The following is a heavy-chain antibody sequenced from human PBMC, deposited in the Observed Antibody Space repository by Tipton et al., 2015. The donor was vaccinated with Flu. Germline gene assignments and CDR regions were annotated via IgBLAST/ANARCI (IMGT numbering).Heavy chain of an antibody. CDR2: INPSGGST. CDR3: ARDGLGFGELLG. D-gene: IGHD3-10*01. J-gene: IGHJ4*02. V-gene: IGHV1-46*01. CDR1: GYTFTSYY. Sequence: QSGPEVKKPGASVKVSCKASGYTFTSYYMHWVRQAPGQGLEWMGIINPSGGSTSYAQKFQGRATMTRDTSTSTVYMELSSLRSEDTAVYYCARDGLGFGELLGWGQGTLVTVSS.